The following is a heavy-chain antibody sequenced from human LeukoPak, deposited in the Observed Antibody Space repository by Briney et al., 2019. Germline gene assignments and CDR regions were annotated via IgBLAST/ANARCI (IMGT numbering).Heavy chain of an antibody. CDR3: AKGHDSSGFLDAFDI. CDR1: GFTFSSCG. V-gene: IGHV3-30*18. CDR2: ISYDGSNK. D-gene: IGHD3-22*01. J-gene: IGHJ3*02. Sequence: GGSLRLSCAASGFTFSSCGMRWVRQAPGKGLEWVAVISYDGSNKYYADTVKGRFTISRDNSKNTLYLQMNSLRAEDTAVYYCAKGHDSSGFLDAFDIWGQGTMVSVSS.